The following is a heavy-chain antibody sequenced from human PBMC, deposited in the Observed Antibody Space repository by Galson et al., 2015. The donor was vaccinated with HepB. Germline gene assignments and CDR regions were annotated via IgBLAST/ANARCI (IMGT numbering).Heavy chain of an antibody. J-gene: IGHJ1*01. CDR1: GYTFTSYY. Sequence: SVKVSCKASGYTFTSYYMHWVRQAPGQGLEWMGIINPSGGSTSYAQKFQGRVTMTRDTSTSTVYMELSSLRSEDTAVYYCARDRALVPAAIRGYFQHWGQGTLVTVSS. D-gene: IGHD2-2*02. CDR2: INPSGGST. CDR3: ARDRALVPAAIRGYFQH. V-gene: IGHV1-46*01.